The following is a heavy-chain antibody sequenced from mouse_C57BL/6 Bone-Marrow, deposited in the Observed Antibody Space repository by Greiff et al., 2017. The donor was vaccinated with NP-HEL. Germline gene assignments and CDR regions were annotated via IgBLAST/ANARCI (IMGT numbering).Heavy chain of an antibody. D-gene: IGHD1-1*01. CDR2: IWWDDDK. Sequence: VKLQESGPGILQPSQTLSLTCSFSGFSLSTFGMGVGWIRQPSGQGLEWLAHIWWDDDKYYNPALKSRLTISKDTSKNQVFLKIANVDTADTATYYCARIANYGSSDYWGQGTTLTVSS. CDR1: GFSLSTFGMG. J-gene: IGHJ2*01. CDR3: ARIANYGSSDY. V-gene: IGHV8-8*01.